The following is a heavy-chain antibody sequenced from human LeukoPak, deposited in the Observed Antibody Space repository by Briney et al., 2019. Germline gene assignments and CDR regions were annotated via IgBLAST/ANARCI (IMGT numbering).Heavy chain of an antibody. CDR3: ARVRSDVVVVAAILDY. Sequence: GGSLRLSCAASGFTFSSYEMNWVRQAPGKGLEWVSYISSSGSTIYYADSVKGRFTISRDNAKNSLYLQMNSLRAEDTAVYYCARVRSDVVVVAAILDYWGQEALVTVSS. CDR2: ISSSGSTI. D-gene: IGHD2-15*01. CDR1: GFTFSSYE. J-gene: IGHJ4*02. V-gene: IGHV3-48*03.